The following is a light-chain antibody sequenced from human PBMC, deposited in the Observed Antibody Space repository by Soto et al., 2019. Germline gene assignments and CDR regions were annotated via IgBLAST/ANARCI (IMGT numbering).Light chain of an antibody. CDR1: SGDVAIYDL. CDR2: EVT. Sequence: QSVLTQPASVSGSPGQSITISCTGTSGDVAIYDLVSWYQHYPGKAPQLSIDEVTTRPSGVSNRFSGSKSGNTASLTISGPQAEDEGDYYCSSYAGTVTLVFGGGTKLTVL. J-gene: IGLJ3*02. CDR3: SSYAGTVTLV. V-gene: IGLV2-23*02.